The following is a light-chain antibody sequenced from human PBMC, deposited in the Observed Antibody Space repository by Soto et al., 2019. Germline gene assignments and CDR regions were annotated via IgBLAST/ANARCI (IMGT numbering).Light chain of an antibody. J-gene: IGLJ2*01. CDR3: SSYTSRSTVV. Sequence: QSVLTQTASVSGSPGQSITISCTGTSSDVGGYNYVSWYQQHPGKAPKLMIYEVSNRPSGVSNRFSGSKSGNTASLTISGLQAEDEAAYYCSSYTSRSTVVFGGGTKLTVL. CDR2: EVS. CDR1: SSDVGGYNY. V-gene: IGLV2-14*01.